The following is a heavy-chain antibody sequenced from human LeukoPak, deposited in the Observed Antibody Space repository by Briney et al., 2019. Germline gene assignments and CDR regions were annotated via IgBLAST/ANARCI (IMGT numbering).Heavy chain of an antibody. CDR2: INPNSGGT. Sequence: ASVKVSCKASGYTFTGYYMHWVRQAPGQGLEWMGWINPNSGGTNFAQKFQGRVTMTRDTSISTAYLELSRLRSDDTALYYCAKTGGIAAAHWGPGTLVTVSS. CDR3: AKTGGIAAAH. D-gene: IGHD6-13*01. V-gene: IGHV1-2*02. CDR1: GYTFTGYY. J-gene: IGHJ4*02.